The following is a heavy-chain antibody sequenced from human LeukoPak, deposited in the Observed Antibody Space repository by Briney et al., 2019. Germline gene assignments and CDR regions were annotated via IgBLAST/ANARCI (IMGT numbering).Heavy chain of an antibody. J-gene: IGHJ6*03. CDR1: GFTFTSSA. D-gene: IGHD2-8*01. Sequence: SVKVSCKASGFTFTSSAMQWVRQARGQRLEWIGWIVVGSGNTNYAQKFQERVTITRDMSTRTASMELSSLRSEDTAVYYCAADSGAVNDYYYYMDVWGKGTTVTISS. CDR2: IVVGSGNT. V-gene: IGHV1-58*02. CDR3: AADSGAVNDYYYYMDV.